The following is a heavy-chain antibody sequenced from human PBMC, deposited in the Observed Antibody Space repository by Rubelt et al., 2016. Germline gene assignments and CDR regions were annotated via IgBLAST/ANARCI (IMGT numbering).Heavy chain of an antibody. Sequence: QLQLQESGPGLVKPSETLSLTCTVSGGPISSSSYYWGWIRQPPGKGLEWIGSIYYSGGTYYNPSRKQRVTISVDTSKNQFSLKLRYVTAADTAVYYCARLTYSGSYYVDYWGQGTLITVSS. CDR1: GGPISSSSYY. CDR2: IYYSGGT. D-gene: IGHD1-26*01. V-gene: IGHV4-39*01. CDR3: ARLTYSGSYYVDY. J-gene: IGHJ4*02.